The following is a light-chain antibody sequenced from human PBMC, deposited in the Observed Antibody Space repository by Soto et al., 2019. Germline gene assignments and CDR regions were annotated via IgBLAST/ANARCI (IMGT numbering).Light chain of an antibody. V-gene: IGLV2-14*01. CDR1: SSDVGGYKY. CDR2: EVS. Sequence: QSVLTQPASVSGSPGQPITILCTGNSSDVGGYKYVSWYQQDPCKAPKLMIYEVSNRSSGVSNRFSGSKSGITASLAISGLHAEDEADDSCRSYTSSRTLYVFGTGTKGTVL. J-gene: IGLJ1*01. CDR3: RSYTSSRTLYV.